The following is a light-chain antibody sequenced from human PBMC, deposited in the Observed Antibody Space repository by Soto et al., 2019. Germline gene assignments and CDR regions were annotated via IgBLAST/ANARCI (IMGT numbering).Light chain of an antibody. Sequence: QSVLTQPPSVSGAPGQGVTISCAGTSSNIGAGYDVHWYQQVPGTAPKLLIYTNSNRPSGVPDRFSGSKSGTSASLAITGLQAADEADYYCQSYDSSLSALVFGGWTKVTVL. CDR3: QSYDSSLSALV. CDR2: TNS. V-gene: IGLV1-40*01. J-gene: IGLJ3*02. CDR1: SSNIGAGYD.